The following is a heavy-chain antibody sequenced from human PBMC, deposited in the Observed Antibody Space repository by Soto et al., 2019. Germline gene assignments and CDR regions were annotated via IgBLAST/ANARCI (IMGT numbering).Heavy chain of an antibody. V-gene: IGHV1-69*02. CDR3: XXXXYYDILTGYGDYFDY. D-gene: IGHD3-9*01. CDR1: GGTFSSYT. Sequence: QVQLVQSGAEVKKPGSSVKVSCKASGGTFSSYTISWVRQAPGQGLEWMGRIIPILGIANYAQKFQGRVTITAXKSTSTAYXXXSSXXXXXXXXXXXXXXXYYDILTGYGDYFDYWGQGXXVTVSS. CDR2: IIPILGIA. J-gene: IGHJ4*02.